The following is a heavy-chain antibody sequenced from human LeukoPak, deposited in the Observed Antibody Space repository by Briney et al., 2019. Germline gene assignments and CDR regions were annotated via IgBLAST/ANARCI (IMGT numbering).Heavy chain of an antibody. CDR2: IWFDGSYK. Sequence: GGSLRLSCAASGFTFSSYGMLWVRQTPGKGLEWVALIWFDGSYKYYVDSVKGRFTISRDNSKNTVYLQMNSLRAEDTALYYCARTTAATHGVFDYWGQGTPVTVSS. V-gene: IGHV3-33*01. CDR3: ARTTAATHGVFDY. CDR1: GFTFSSYG. J-gene: IGHJ4*02. D-gene: IGHD2-15*01.